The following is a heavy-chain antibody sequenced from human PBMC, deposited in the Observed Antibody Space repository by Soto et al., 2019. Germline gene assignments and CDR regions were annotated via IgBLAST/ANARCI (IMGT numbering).Heavy chain of an antibody. V-gene: IGHV3-7*01. CDR3: AYGGYFYNH. CDR2: IKHEGGEK. D-gene: IGHD3-10*01. Sequence: GGSLRLSCAASGFTFSSYWMSWVRQAPGKGLEWVANIKHEGGEKYYVDPVKGRFTISRDNAKNSLYLQMSSLRAEDTAVYYCAYGGYFYNHWGQGTLVTVSS. CDR1: GFTFSSYW. J-gene: IGHJ4*02.